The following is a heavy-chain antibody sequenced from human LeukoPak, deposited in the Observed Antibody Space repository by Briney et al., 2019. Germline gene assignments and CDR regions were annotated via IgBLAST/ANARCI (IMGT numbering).Heavy chain of an antibody. CDR2: ISAYNGNT. CDR3: ARGGYIYGYMGYFDY. D-gene: IGHD5-18*01. Sequence: ASVKVSCKASGYSISLYCCIWVRQAPGQGVEGVAWISAYNGNTNYAQKFQGRVTMTTDTSTSTAYMELRSVRSDDTAVYSCARGGYIYGYMGYFDYWGQGTLVTVSS. J-gene: IGHJ4*02. CDR1: GYSISLYC. V-gene: IGHV1-18*01.